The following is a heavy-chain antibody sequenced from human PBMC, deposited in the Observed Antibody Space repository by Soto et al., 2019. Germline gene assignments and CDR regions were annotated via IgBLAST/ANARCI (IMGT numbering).Heavy chain of an antibody. V-gene: IGHV3-48*02. J-gene: IGHJ6*02. CDR1: GFTFSTYS. D-gene: IGHD3-16*01. CDR3: ARGGSRSDNGMDV. CDR2: MSSRSLTI. Sequence: EVQLVESGGGLVQPGGSLRVSCAASGFTFSTYSMNWVRQAPGKGLEWVSYMSSRSLTIYYTDSVKGRFTISRDNAKNSLYLQMNSLRNEDTAVYYCARGGSRSDNGMDVWGQGTTVTVSS.